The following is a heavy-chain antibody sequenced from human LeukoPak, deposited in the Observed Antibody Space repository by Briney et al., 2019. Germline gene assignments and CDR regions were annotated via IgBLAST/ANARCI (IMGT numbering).Heavy chain of an antibody. J-gene: IGHJ6*02. CDR2: TYYRSNMYY. CDR3: ALARSEYHYGMDV. CDR1: GHIFSSISVA. Sequence: PSQTLSLTCAISGHIFSSISVAWDWIRQSPSRGLEWLERTYYRSNMYYEYAVYMKVRININPDQSKNQYSLQLNSVAPDDTAVYYCALARSEYHYGMDVWGQGTTVTVSS. V-gene: IGHV6-1*01.